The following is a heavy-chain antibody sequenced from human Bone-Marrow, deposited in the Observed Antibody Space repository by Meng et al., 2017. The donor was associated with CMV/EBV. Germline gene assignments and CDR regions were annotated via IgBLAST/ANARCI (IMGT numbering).Heavy chain of an antibody. CDR2: IDSDDDK. D-gene: IGHD1-7*01. J-gene: IGHJ3*01. Sequence: SGPTLVKPTQTLTLTCTFSGFSLNTAEMRVSWIRQPPGKALEWLARIDSDDDKFYSTSLKTRLSISKDTSKNQVVLTMTSMDPMDTATYYCARDVELRDDYAFDVWGQGTMVTVSS. CDR3: ARDVELRDDYAFDV. V-gene: IGHV2-70D*14. CDR1: GFSLNTAEMR.